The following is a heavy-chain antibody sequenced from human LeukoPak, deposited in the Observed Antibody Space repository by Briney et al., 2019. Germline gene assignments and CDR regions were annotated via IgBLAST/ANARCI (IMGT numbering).Heavy chain of an antibody. Sequence: SETLSLTCTVSGGSISSYYWSWIRQPPGKGLEWIGYIYYSGSTNYNPSLKSRVTISVDTSKNQFPLKLSSVTAADTAVYYCARGTEWGGASYDTETYNWFDPWGQGTLVTVSS. V-gene: IGHV4-59*01. D-gene: IGHD3-9*01. J-gene: IGHJ5*02. CDR3: ARGTEWGGASYDTETYNWFDP. CDR2: IYYSGST. CDR1: GGSISSYY.